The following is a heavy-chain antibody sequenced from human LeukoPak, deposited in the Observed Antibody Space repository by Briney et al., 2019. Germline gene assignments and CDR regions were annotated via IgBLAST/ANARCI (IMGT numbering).Heavy chain of an antibody. CDR3: ARDPVVLMVYAYGGNWFDP. V-gene: IGHV1-69*04. CDR2: IIPILGIA. Sequence: SVKVSCKASGGTFSSYTISWVRQAPGQGLEWMGRIIPILGIANYAQKFQGRVTITADKSTSTAYMELSSLRAEDTAVYYCARDPVVLMVYAYGGNWFDPWGQGTLVTVSS. J-gene: IGHJ5*02. D-gene: IGHD2-8*01. CDR1: GGTFSSYT.